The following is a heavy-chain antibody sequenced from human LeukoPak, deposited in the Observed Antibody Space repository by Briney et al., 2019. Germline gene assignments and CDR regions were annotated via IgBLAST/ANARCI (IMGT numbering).Heavy chain of an antibody. J-gene: IGHJ4*02. V-gene: IGHV4-34*01. CDR1: GGSFSGYY. CDR3: ARVQGYYDSSGYYSDY. CDR2: INHSGST. Sequence: PSETLSLTCAVYGGSFSGYYWSWIRQPPGKGLEWIGEINHSGSTNYNPSLKSRVTISVDTSKNQFSLKLSSVTAADTAVYYCARVQGYYDSSGYYSDYWGQGTLVTVSS. D-gene: IGHD3-22*01.